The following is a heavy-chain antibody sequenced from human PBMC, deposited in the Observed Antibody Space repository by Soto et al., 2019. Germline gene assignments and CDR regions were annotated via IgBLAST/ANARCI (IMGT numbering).Heavy chain of an antibody. V-gene: IGHV4-34*01. CDR1: GGSFSGYY. J-gene: IGHJ6*03. Sequence: PSETLSLTCAVYGGSFSGYYWSWIRQPPGKGLEWIGEINHSGSTNYNPSLKSRVTISVDTSKNQFSLKLSSVTAADTAVYYCARNGRELRYTRNYYYYYMDVWGKGTTVTVSS. CDR3: ARNGRELRYTRNYYYYYMDV. CDR2: INHSGST. D-gene: IGHD3-9*01.